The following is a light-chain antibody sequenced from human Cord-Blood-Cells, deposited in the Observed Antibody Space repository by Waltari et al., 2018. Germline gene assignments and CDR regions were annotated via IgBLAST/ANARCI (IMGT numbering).Light chain of an antibody. Sequence: EXVXTXXPXTLXLSPGERATXSCRASQSVSSSYLAWYQQKPGQAPRILIYGASSRATGIPDRFSGSGSGTDFTLTISRLEPEDFAVYYCQQYGSSPLTFGGGTKVEIK. CDR1: QSVSSSY. CDR2: GAS. V-gene: IGKV3-20*01. J-gene: IGKJ4*01. CDR3: QQYGSSPLT.